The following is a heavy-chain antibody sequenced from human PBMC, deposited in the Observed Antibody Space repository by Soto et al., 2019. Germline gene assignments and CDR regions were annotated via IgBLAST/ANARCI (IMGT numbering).Heavy chain of an antibody. D-gene: IGHD3-22*01. J-gene: IGHJ4*02. CDR2: ISAYNGNT. CDR1: GYTLTSYG. CDR3: AILSYYYDSSGYLGLDY. Sequence: ASVKVSCKASGYTLTSYGISWVRQAPGQGLEWMGWISAYNGNTKYEPKLQGRITMTTDSSTSTAYMELRSLRSDDTAVYYCAILSYYYDSSGYLGLDYWGQGTLVTVSS. V-gene: IGHV1-18*01.